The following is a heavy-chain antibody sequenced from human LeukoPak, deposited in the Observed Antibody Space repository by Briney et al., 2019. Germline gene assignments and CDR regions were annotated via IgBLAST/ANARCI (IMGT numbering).Heavy chain of an antibody. CDR3: ARAAYDYVWGSYRLPYYFDY. CDR1: GFTVSSNY. V-gene: IGHV3-66*01. D-gene: IGHD3-16*02. J-gene: IGHJ4*02. Sequence: GGSLRLSCAASGFTVSSNYMSWVRQAPGKGLEWVSVIYSGGSTYYADSVKGRFTISRDNSKNTLYLQMNSLRAEDTAVYYCARAAYDYVWGSYRLPYYFDYWGQGTLVTVSS. CDR2: IYSGGST.